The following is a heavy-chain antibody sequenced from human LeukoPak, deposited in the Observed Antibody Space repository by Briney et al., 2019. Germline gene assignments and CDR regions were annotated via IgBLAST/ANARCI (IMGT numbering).Heavy chain of an antibody. CDR3: TRDIDYYGSGSYLADY. J-gene: IGHJ4*02. CDR1: GFTFGDYA. Sequence: GGSLRLSCTASGFTFGDYAMSWFRQAPGKGLEWLGFIRSKAYGGTTAYAASVKGRFTISRDDSKSIAYLQMNSLKTEDTAVYYCTRDIDYYGSGSYLADYWGQGTLVTVSS. CDR2: IRSKAYGGTT. V-gene: IGHV3-49*03. D-gene: IGHD3-10*01.